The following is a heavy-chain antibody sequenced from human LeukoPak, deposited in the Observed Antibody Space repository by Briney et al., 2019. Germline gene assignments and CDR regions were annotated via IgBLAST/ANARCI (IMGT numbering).Heavy chain of an antibody. V-gene: IGHV5-51*01. CDR1: GYSFTSYW. CDR3: ARLWDIVVVPAAMDY. D-gene: IGHD2-2*01. J-gene: IGHJ4*02. CDR2: IYPGDADT. Sequence: KVGESLKISCKGSGYSFTSYWIGWVRQMPGKGLEWMGIIYPGDADTRYSPSFQGQVTISADKSISTAYLQLSSLKASDTAMYYCARLWDIVVVPAAMDYWGQGTLVTVSS.